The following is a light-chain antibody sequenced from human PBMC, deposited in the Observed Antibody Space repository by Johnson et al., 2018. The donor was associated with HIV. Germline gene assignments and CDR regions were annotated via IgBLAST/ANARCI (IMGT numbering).Light chain of an antibody. CDR3: GTWDSSLSALYV. V-gene: IGLV1-51*01. CDR2: ENN. Sequence: QSVLTQPPSVSAAPGQTVTISCSGSSSNIGSNYVSWYQQLPGTAPKLLIYENNKRPSGITDRFSASKSGTSATLGITGLQTGDEADYYCGTWDSSLSALYVFGTGTKVTVL. CDR1: SSNIGSNY. J-gene: IGLJ1*01.